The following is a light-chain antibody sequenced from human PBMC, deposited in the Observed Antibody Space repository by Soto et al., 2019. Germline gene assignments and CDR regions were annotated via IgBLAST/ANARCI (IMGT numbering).Light chain of an antibody. CDR1: QSIRSY. V-gene: IGKV1-39*01. J-gene: IGKJ2*01. CDR2: AAS. Sequence: DIQMTQSPSSLSASVGDRVTITCRASQSIRSYLNWYQQKPGKAPKLLIYAASSLQSGVPSRFSGSGSGTEFTLTISSLQPEDFAIYYCQQHYSTLYTFGQGTKLEI. CDR3: QQHYSTLYT.